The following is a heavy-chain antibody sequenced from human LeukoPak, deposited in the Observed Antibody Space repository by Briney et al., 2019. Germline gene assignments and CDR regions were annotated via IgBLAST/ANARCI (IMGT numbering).Heavy chain of an antibody. Sequence: ASVRVSCKASGYTFTSYGISWVRQAPGQGLEWMGWISAYNGNTNYAQKLQGRVTMTTDTSTSTAYMELRSLRSDDTAVYYCARGGPYDILTGYQDIDYWGQGTLVTVSS. J-gene: IGHJ4*02. CDR2: ISAYNGNT. D-gene: IGHD3-9*01. V-gene: IGHV1-18*01. CDR3: ARGGPYDILTGYQDIDY. CDR1: GYTFTSYG.